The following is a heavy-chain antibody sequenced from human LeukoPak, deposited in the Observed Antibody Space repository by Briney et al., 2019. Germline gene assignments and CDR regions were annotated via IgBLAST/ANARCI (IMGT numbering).Heavy chain of an antibody. D-gene: IGHD5-12*01. CDR2: IYYSGST. J-gene: IGHJ4*02. CDR1: GGSIIINSSPFY. CDR3: ARGGSATISPPYFDY. Sequence: SETLSLTCTVSGGSIIINSSPFYWGWIRQPPGKGLEWIGSIYYSGSTYYNPSLKSRVTIPVDTSKNQFSLKLSSVTAADTAVYYCARGGSATISPPYFDYWGQGTLVTVSS. V-gene: IGHV4-39*07.